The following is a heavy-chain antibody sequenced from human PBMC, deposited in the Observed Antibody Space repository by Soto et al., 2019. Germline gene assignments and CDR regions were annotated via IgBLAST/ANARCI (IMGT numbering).Heavy chain of an antibody. D-gene: IGHD2-21*01. CDR2: IYYSGST. J-gene: IGHJ4*02. V-gene: IGHV4-59*01. Sequence: KTSETLSLTCTVSGGSISSYYWSWIRQPPGKGLEWIGYIYYSGSTNYNPSLKRRVTISVDTSKNQFSLKLSSVTAADTAVYYCARDRDYQGWFDYWGQGTLVTVSS. CDR3: ARDRDYQGWFDY. CDR1: GGSISSYY.